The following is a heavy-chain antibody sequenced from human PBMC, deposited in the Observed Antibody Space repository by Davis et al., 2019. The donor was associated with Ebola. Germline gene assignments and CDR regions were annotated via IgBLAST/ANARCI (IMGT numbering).Heavy chain of an antibody. CDR3: ARDGLLFGVVTIYGMDV. D-gene: IGHD3-3*01. Sequence: GESLKISCAASGFTFSRYWMSWVRQAPGKGLEWVANIKQDGSEKYSVDSVKGRFTISRDNAKNSLYLQMNSLRAEDTAVYYCARDGLLFGVVTIYGMDVWGQGTTVTVSS. J-gene: IGHJ6*02. V-gene: IGHV3-7*01. CDR2: IKQDGSEK. CDR1: GFTFSRYW.